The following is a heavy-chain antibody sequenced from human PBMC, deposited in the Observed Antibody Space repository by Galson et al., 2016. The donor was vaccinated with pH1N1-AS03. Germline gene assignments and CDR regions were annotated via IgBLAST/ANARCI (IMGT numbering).Heavy chain of an antibody. CDR2: IYTGGDT. V-gene: IGHV3-53*01. CDR1: GLSVAKNY. Sequence: LRLSCAVSGLSVAKNYMSWVRQAPGKGLEWVSSIYTGGDTFYTDSVRGRFTISRDDSKNTLYLQMNSLRAADTAMYYCARVDSSTYSDGWVPFDYWGQGTLVTVSS. CDR3: ARVDSSTYSDGWVPFDY. D-gene: IGHD5-24*01. J-gene: IGHJ4*02.